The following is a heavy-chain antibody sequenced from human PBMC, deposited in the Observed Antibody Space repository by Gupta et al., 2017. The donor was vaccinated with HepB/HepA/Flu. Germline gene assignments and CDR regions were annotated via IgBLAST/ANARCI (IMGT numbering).Heavy chain of an antibody. CDR2: INRKSDDGKK. V-gene: IGHV3-15*01. CDR3: NTEFQCSDGSCSSEVLDY. CDR1: GFTFSNAW. J-gene: IGHJ4*02. D-gene: IGHD2-15*01. Sequence: EVHLVESGGGLVRPGGCLRLSCAASGFTFSNAWMSWVRQAPGKGIEWVGRINRKSDDGKKDYAATGKGRFTISRDDSENMLGRQMTSLTTEDTGVYDWNTEFQCSDGSCSSEVLDYGGQGTMVTVSS.